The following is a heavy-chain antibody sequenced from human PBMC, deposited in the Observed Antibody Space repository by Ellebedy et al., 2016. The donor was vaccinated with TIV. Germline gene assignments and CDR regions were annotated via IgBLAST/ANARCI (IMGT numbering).Heavy chain of an antibody. V-gene: IGHV1-2*02. CDR2: ISPNSGST. D-gene: IGHD1-26*01. J-gene: IGHJ3*02. Sequence: AASVKVSCKASGYIFTDFYIHWVRQAPGQGLEWMGWISPNSGSTRYAQKFQERVTMTRDTSISTVYMDLTRLTSDDTAVYFCARDFFLSKWEDVFDIWGPGTMVTVST. CDR1: GYIFTDFY. CDR3: ARDFFLSKWEDVFDI.